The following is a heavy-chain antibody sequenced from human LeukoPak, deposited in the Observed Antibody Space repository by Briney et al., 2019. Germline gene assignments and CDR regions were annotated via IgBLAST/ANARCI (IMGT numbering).Heavy chain of an antibody. CDR2: ISRNGGTT. V-gene: IGHV3-20*04. CDR1: GFTFGDHG. CDR3: ARDLGSPGTNVDY. D-gene: IGHD4-17*01. Sequence: GGSLRLSCAASGFTFGDHGMSWVRQAPEKGLEWVSGISRNGGTTTYADSVKGRFTISRDNAKSSLYLQMNSLRAEDTALYYCARDLGSPGTNVDYWGQGTLVTVSS. J-gene: IGHJ4*02.